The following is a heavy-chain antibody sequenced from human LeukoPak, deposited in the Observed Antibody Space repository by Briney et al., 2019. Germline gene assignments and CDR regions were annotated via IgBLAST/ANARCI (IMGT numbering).Heavy chain of an antibody. J-gene: IGHJ5*02. CDR2: ISTSGST. CDR1: GGSISSYY. D-gene: IGHD4-23*01. V-gene: IGHV4-4*09. Sequence: SETLSLTCTVSGGSISSYYWSWIRQPPGKGLEWIGYISTSGSTTYNPSLMSRVTILVDTSKNQFSLKLSSVTAADTAVYYCARAPYHGSNSRGWFDPWGQGALVTVSS. CDR3: ARAPYHGSNSRGWFDP.